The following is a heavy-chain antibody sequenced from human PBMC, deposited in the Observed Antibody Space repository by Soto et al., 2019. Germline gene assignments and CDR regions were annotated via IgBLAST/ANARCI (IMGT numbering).Heavy chain of an antibody. V-gene: IGHV1-69*18. CDR3: AKDGSWDGGGGES. CDR2: IMPVFRTS. D-gene: IGHD3-16*01. Sequence: QVQLVQSGAELKKPGSSVKVSCSASGVTFSSYAFTWVRQAPGQGLEWMGNIMPVFRTSNYAQGFQGRLTISADESTNTIYMELSSLRSEDTAVYFCAKDGSWDGGGGESWGQGTLVIVSS. J-gene: IGHJ4*02. CDR1: GVTFSSYA.